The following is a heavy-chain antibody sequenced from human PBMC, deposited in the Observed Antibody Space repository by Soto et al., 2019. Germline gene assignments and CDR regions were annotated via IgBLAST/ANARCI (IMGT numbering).Heavy chain of an antibody. CDR1: GFTFSSYG. D-gene: IGHD3-10*01. Sequence: GGSLRLSCAASGFTFSSYGMHWVRQAPGKGLEWVAVIWYDGSNKYYADSVKGRFTISRDNSKNTLYLQMNSLRAEDTAVYYCARDIDYGNRRIDYWGQGTLVTVSS. V-gene: IGHV3-33*01. CDR3: ARDIDYGNRRIDY. J-gene: IGHJ4*02. CDR2: IWYDGSNK.